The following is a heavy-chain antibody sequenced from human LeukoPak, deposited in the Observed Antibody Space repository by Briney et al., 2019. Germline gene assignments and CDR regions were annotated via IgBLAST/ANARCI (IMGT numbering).Heavy chain of an antibody. J-gene: IGHJ4*02. Sequence: GGSLRLSCAAAGFSFSSDGMHWVRQAPGKGLEWVADIWFAGSNKYYADSVKGRFTISRDNSKNTLYLEMNSLRAEDTAVYYCARNKGSGSHLYYFDYWGQGALVTVSS. D-gene: IGHD3-10*01. CDR3: ARNKGSGSHLYYFDY. CDR2: IWFAGSNK. CDR1: GFSFSSDG. V-gene: IGHV3-33*01.